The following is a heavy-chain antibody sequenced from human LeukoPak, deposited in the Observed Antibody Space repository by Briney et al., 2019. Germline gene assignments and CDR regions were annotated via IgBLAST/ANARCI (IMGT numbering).Heavy chain of an antibody. CDR1: GYPFSNYD. V-gene: IGHV1-8*01. D-gene: IGHD3-22*01. J-gene: IGHJ4*02. CDR2: MNLKSGNT. Sequence: ASVTVSCKASGYPFSNYDINWVRQAPGQGLEWMGWMNLKSGNTGYGQKFQGRVTMTRDTSISTAYMELSRLRSDDTAVYYCARLDSSGYRFGFDYWGQGTLVTVSS. CDR3: ARLDSSGYRFGFDY.